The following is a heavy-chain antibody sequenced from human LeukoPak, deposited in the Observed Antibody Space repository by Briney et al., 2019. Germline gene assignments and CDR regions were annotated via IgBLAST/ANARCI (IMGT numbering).Heavy chain of an antibody. Sequence: GGSLRLSCAASGFTFSSFAMSWVRQAPGKGLEWVSGTSDSGDSTDYADSVKGRFTISRDNPKNRLFLQMNSLGAEDTAVYYCARRIIGTSPDYWGQGTLVTVSP. V-gene: IGHV3-23*01. D-gene: IGHD1-20*01. CDR2: TSDSGDST. CDR3: ARRIIGTSPDY. CDR1: GFTFSSFA. J-gene: IGHJ4*02.